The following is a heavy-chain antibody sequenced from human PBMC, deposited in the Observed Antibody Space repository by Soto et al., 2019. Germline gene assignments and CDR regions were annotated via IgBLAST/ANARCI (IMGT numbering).Heavy chain of an antibody. J-gene: IGHJ5*02. CDR2: INPNSGGT. Sequence: ASVNVSCKASGYTFTGYYMHWVRQAPGQGLEWMGWINPNSGGTNYAQKFQGWVTMTRDTSISTAYMELSRLRSDDTAVYYCARSKAAAGNNWFDPWGQGTPVTVSS. CDR3: ARSKAAAGNNWFDP. D-gene: IGHD6-13*01. CDR1: GYTFTGYY. V-gene: IGHV1-2*04.